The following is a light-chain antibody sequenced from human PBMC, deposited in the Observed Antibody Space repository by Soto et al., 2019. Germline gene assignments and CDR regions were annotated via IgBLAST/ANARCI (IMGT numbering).Light chain of an antibody. Sequence: QSVLTQPASVSGSPGQSITISCTGTGSDVGDYNSVSWYQQYPGKAPKLLIYDVSNLPSGVSNRFSGSKSGNTASLTISGLQAGDEADQYCHSFTTAPVPPYVFGTGTKVTVL. CDR1: GSDVGDYNS. CDR3: HSFTTAPVPPYV. V-gene: IGLV2-14*01. CDR2: DVS. J-gene: IGLJ1*01.